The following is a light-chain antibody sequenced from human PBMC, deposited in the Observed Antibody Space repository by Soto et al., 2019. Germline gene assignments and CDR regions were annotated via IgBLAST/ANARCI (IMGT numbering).Light chain of an antibody. V-gene: IGKV3-11*01. CDR3: QQRSNWPIT. CDR2: DAS. Sequence: EIVLSQSPGTLSLSPGERATLSCRASQGVSSSYLAWYQQKPGQAPRLLIYDASNRATGIPARFSGSGSGTDFTLTISSLEPEDFAVYYCQQRSNWPITFGQGTRLE. CDR1: QGVSSSY. J-gene: IGKJ5*01.